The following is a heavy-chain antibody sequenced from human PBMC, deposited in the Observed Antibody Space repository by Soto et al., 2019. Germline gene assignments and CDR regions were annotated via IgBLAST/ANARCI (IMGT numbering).Heavy chain of an antibody. CDR1: GVSISSSSYY. V-gene: IGHV4-39*01. D-gene: IGHD3-10*01. CDR2: IYYSEST. Sequence: SETLSLTCTVSGVSISSSSYYWGWIRQPPGMGLEWIGSIYYSESTYYNPALNSLVTTAEDTTKNQFSLKISFVPAANTALYLCAGPLTSMVGGDNYYYYGMDVWGQGTTVTVSS. J-gene: IGHJ6*02. CDR3: AGPLTSMVGGDNYYYYGMDV.